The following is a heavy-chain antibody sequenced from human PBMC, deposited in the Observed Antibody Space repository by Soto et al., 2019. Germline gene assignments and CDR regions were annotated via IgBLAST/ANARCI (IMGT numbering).Heavy chain of an antibody. CDR3: ARDSVPLRSAPTATDY. J-gene: IGHJ4*02. CDR1: GFTFSSYS. D-gene: IGHD3-3*01. Sequence: GGSLRLSCAASGFTFSSYSMNWVRQAPGKGLEWVSSISSSSSYIYYADSVKGRFTISRDNAKNSLYLQMNSLRAEDTAVYYCARDSVPLRSAPTATDYWGQGTLVTVSS. CDR2: ISSSSSYI. V-gene: IGHV3-21*01.